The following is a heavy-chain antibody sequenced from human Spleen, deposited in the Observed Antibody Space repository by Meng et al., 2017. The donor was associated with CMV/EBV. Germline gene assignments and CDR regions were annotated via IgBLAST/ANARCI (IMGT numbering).Heavy chain of an antibody. CDR2: IYPNSGGT. J-gene: IGHJ4*02. CDR1: GYTFGTDG. V-gene: IGHV1-2*02. D-gene: IGHD7-27*01. CDR3: ARDNDWGPDY. Sequence: ASVKVSCKASGYTFGTDGISWVRQAPGQGLEWMGWIYPNSGGTHYAQKFQGRLTVTRDTSISTGYMELSSLGSDDTAVYYCARDNDWGPDYWGQGTLVTVSS.